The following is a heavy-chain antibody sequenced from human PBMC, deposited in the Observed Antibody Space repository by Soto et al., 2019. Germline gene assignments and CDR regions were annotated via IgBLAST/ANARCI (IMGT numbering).Heavy chain of an antibody. CDR2: IWYDGSNK. Sequence: GGSLRLSCAASGFTFSSYGMYWVRQAPGKGLEWVAVIWYDGSNKYYADSVKGRFTISRDNSKNTLYLQMNSLRAEDTAVYYCARSFCSSTSCYRGDAFDIWGQGTMVTVSS. CDR1: GFTFSSYG. J-gene: IGHJ3*02. CDR3: ARSFCSSTSCYRGDAFDI. D-gene: IGHD2-2*02. V-gene: IGHV3-33*01.